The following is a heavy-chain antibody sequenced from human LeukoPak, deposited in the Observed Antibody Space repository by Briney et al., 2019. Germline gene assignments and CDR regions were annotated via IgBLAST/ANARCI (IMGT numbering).Heavy chain of an antibody. V-gene: IGHV3-30*04. Sequence: GGSLRLSCAASGFTFTFKNYAMHWVRQAPGRGPEWVAFLSYDGSDKYYADSVKGRFTISKDNSKSTLYLQMNSLRPEDTAVYYCAREITRPSTIYSSGWQHFDYWGQGTLVTVSS. D-gene: IGHD6-19*01. J-gene: IGHJ4*02. CDR2: LSYDGSDK. CDR3: AREITRPSTIYSSGWQHFDY. CDR1: GFTFTFKNYA.